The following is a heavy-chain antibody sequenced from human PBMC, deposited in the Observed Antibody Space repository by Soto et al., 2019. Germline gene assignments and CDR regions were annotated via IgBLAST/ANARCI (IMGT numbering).Heavy chain of an antibody. Sequence: GGSLRLSCAASGFTFSSYAMSWVRQAPGKGLEWVSTISGSGVSTYYADSVKGRFTVSRDNSKNTVYLQMNSLRAEDTALFYCAKLYGSGSYWPFDSWGQGTVVTVSS. J-gene: IGHJ4*02. CDR1: GFTFSSYA. D-gene: IGHD3-10*01. CDR2: ISGSGVST. V-gene: IGHV3-23*01. CDR3: AKLYGSGSYWPFDS.